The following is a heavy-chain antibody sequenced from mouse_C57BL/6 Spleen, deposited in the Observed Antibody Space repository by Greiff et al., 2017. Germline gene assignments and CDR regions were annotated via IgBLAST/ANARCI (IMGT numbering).Heavy chain of an antibody. D-gene: IGHD2-4*01. J-gene: IGHJ2*01. Sequence: EVKLQESGGGLVQPGGSLKLSCAASGFTFSDYYMYWVRQTPEKRLEWVAYISNGGGSTYYPDTVKGRFTISRDNAKNTLYLQMSRLKSEDTAMYYCARSPYDYDPFFDYWGQGTTLTVSS. CDR2: ISNGGGST. CDR3: ARSPYDYDPFFDY. CDR1: GFTFSDYY. V-gene: IGHV5-12*01.